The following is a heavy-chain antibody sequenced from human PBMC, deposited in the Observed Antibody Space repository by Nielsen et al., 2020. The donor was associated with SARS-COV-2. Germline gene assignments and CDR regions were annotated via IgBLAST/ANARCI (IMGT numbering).Heavy chain of an antibody. J-gene: IGHJ4*02. CDR2: VSASGRTT. D-gene: IGHD2-21*01. Sequence: GGSLRLSCGASGFTFGRFAMSWVRQAPGKGLEWVASVSASGRTTYYADSVKGRVMISKDFSTDTLSLQIHSLRVEDTAVYYCAKDRGASGRPYYFDHWGQGAQVTVSS. CDR3: AKDRGASGRPYYFDH. CDR1: GFTFGRFA. V-gene: IGHV3-23*01.